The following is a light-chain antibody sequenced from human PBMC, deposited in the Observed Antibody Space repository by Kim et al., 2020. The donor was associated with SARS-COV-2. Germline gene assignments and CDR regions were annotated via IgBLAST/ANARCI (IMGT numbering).Light chain of an antibody. CDR1: ALPKQY. CDR3: QSADSSGTYPV. Sequence: PGQTARITCSGDALPKQYAYWYQQKPGQAPVLVIYKDSERPSGIPERFSGSSSGTTVTLTISGVQAEDEADYYCQSADSSGTYPVFGGGTKLTVL. V-gene: IGLV3-25*03. CDR2: KDS. J-gene: IGLJ2*01.